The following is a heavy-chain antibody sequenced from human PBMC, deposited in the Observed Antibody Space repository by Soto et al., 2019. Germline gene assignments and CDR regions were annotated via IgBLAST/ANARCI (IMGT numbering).Heavy chain of an antibody. CDR1: GFTFSRFW. J-gene: IGHJ4*02. D-gene: IGHD1-20*01. V-gene: IGHV3-30-3*01. CDR3: ARVPRITGTITDPTFDY. Sequence: VQLVESGGGLVQPGGSLRLSCAASGFTFSRFWMSWVRQAPGKGLEWVAVISYDGSNKYYADSVKGRFTISRDNSKNTLYLQMNSLRAEDTAVYYCARVPRITGTITDPTFDYWGQGTLVTVSS. CDR2: ISYDGSNK.